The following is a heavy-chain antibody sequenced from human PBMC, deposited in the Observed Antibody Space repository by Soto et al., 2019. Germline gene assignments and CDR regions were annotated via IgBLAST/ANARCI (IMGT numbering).Heavy chain of an antibody. CDR1: GFTFSSYA. Sequence: SLRLSCAASGFTFSSYAMSWVRQAPGKGLEWVSDISGSGGSTYYADSVKGRFTISRDNSKNTLYLQMNSLRAEDTAVYYCAKDXSGVLRFLEWLLSEFDYWGQGTLVTVSS. V-gene: IGHV3-23*01. J-gene: IGHJ4*02. CDR3: AKDXSGVLRFLEWLLSEFDY. D-gene: IGHD3-3*01. CDR2: ISGSGGST.